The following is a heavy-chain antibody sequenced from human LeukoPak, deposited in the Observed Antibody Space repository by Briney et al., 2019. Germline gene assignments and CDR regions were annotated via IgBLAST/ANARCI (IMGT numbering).Heavy chain of an antibody. CDR3: ARDPSNPPHFDY. Sequence: GASVKVSCKASGYTFTGYYMHWVRQAPGQGLEWMGWINPNSGGTNYAQKFQGRVTMTRDTSISTAHMELSRLRSDDTAMYYCARDPSNPPHFDYWGQGTLVTVSS. D-gene: IGHD4-11*01. J-gene: IGHJ4*02. CDR1: GYTFTGYY. CDR2: INPNSGGT. V-gene: IGHV1-2*02.